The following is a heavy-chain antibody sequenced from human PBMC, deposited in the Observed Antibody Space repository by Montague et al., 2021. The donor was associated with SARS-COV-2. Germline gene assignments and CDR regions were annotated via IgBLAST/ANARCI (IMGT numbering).Heavy chain of an antibody. J-gene: IGHJ4*02. Sequence: SRRLSCAASGFTFGDYAINWVRQAPGKGLGWVASISGDGATAYYAESVLGRFAISRDNSKNTVLLQMDSLRVKDAAAYYCAKALYSGGFFFESGSDFWGQGTLVTVSS. V-gene: IGHV3-23*01. CDR1: GFTFGDYA. CDR2: ISGDGATA. CDR3: AKALYSGGFFFESGSDF. D-gene: IGHD6-19*01.